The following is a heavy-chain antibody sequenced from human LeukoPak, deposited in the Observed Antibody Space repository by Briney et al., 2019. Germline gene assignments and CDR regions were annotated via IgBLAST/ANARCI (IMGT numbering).Heavy chain of an antibody. Sequence: ASVKVSCKASGYTFTGYYMHWVRQDPGQGLEWMGRINPNSGGTNYAQKFQGRVTMTRDTSISTAYMELSRLRSDDTAVYYCARVHRLYCSSTSCPSPYGMDVWGQGTTVTVSS. J-gene: IGHJ6*02. CDR2: INPNSGGT. V-gene: IGHV1-2*06. D-gene: IGHD2-2*01. CDR1: GYTFTGYY. CDR3: ARVHRLYCSSTSCPSPYGMDV.